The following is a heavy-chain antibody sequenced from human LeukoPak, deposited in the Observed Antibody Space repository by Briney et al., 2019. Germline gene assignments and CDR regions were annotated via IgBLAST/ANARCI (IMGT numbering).Heavy chain of an antibody. CDR1: GFTFSSCS. CDR2: ISSSSSTI. D-gene: IGHD6-13*01. J-gene: IGHJ4*02. V-gene: IGHV3-48*01. CDR3: ARESLAATGRGDY. Sequence: PGGSQRLSCAASGFTFSSCSMNWVRQAPGKGLEWVAYISSSSSTIYYADSVKGRFTISRDNAKNSLYLQMNSLRAEDTAVYYCARESLAATGRGDYWGQGTLVTVSS.